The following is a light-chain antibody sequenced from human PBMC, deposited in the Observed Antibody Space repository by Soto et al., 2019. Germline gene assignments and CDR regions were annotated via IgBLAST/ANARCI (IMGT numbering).Light chain of an antibody. CDR2: DAS. Sequence: DIQMTQSPSSLSASVGDRVTITCQASQDITYFLNWYQQKPGKAPKLLIYDASSLAAGVPSRFSGSGSGTHFTFTISSLQPEDIATYYCQRYDNLPTWTFGQGTKVDIK. CDR3: QRYDNLPTWT. V-gene: IGKV1-33*01. J-gene: IGKJ1*01. CDR1: QDITYF.